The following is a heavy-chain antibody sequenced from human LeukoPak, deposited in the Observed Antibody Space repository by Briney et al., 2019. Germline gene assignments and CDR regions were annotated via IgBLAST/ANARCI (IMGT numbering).Heavy chain of an antibody. D-gene: IGHD3-3*01. CDR3: ATRGARKWSAGMDV. J-gene: IGHJ6*02. CDR2: IIPILGIA. Sequence: SVKVSCKASGGTFSSYAISWVRQAPGQGLEWMGRIIPILGIANYAQKFQGRVTITADKATSTVYMELSSLRSEDTAVYYCATRGARKWSAGMDVWGQGTTVTVSS. CDR1: GGTFSSYA. V-gene: IGHV1-69*04.